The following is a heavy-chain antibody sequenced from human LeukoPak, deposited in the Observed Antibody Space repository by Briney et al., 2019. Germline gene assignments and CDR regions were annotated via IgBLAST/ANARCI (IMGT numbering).Heavy chain of an antibody. D-gene: IGHD3-16*01. J-gene: IGHJ4*02. Sequence: GGSLRLSCAASGFTFSSYTMNWVRQAPGKGLEWVSSISSGSNYKNYADSVKGRFTISRDNAKNSLYLQMNSLRAEDTAVYYCARALHLLPPVGAYYFDYWGQGTLVTVSS. CDR3: ARALHLLPPVGAYYFDY. CDR1: GFTFSSYT. V-gene: IGHV3-21*01. CDR2: ISSGSNYK.